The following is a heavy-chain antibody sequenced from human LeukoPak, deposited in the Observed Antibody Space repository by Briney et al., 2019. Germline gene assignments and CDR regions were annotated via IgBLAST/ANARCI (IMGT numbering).Heavy chain of an antibody. CDR1: GGSISSSSYY. CDR3: ARVEYSSSLYYYYYYGMDV. J-gene: IGHJ6*02. V-gene: IGHV4-31*03. Sequence: SETLSLTCTVSGGSISSSSYYWGWIRQHPGKGLEWIGYIYYSGSTYYNPSLKSRVTISVDTSKNQFSLKLSSVTAADTAVYYCARVEYSSSLYYYYYYGMDVWGQGTTVTVSS. CDR2: IYYSGST. D-gene: IGHD6-6*01.